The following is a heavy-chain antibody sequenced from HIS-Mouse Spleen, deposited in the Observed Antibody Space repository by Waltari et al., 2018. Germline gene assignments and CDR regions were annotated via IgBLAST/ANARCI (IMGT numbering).Heavy chain of an antibody. J-gene: IGHJ3*02. CDR2: INPNSGGT. V-gene: IGHV1-2*02. Sequence: QVQLVQSGAEVKKPGASVNVCCKASGYTVMVYDMHEGRQAPGQGLEWMGWINPNSGGTNYAQKFQGRVTMTRNTSISTAYMELSRLRSDDTAVYYCARDVPNWGAFDIWGQGTMVTVSS. CDR1: GYTVMVYD. CDR3: ARDVPNWGAFDI. D-gene: IGHD7-27*01.